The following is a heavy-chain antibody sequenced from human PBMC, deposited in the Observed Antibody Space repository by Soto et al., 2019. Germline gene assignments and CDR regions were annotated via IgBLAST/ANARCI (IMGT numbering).Heavy chain of an antibody. V-gene: IGHV3-23*01. CDR1: GFTFSNYA. J-gene: IGHJ4*02. CDR2: ISGSGGGT. CDR3: ARVIVTTGDDYFDY. D-gene: IGHD5-12*01. Sequence: EVQVLESGGGLVQPGGSLRLSCAASGFTFSNYAMSWVRQAPGKGLEWVSGISGSGGGTYYADSVKGRFTISTDNSKNTLYLQMNSLKAEDTAVYYCARVIVTTGDDYFDYWGQGTLVTVSS.